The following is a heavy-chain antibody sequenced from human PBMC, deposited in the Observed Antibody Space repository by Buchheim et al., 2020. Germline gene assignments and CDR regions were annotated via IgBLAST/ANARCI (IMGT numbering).Heavy chain of an antibody. CDR2: IYYSGNT. V-gene: IGHV4-39*01. D-gene: IGHD3-3*01. CDR3: ASSDITIFGVVIPDWFDP. Sequence: QLQLQESGPGLVKPSETLSLTCTVSGGSISSSGYYWGWIRQPPGQGLQWIGSIYYSGNTYYNPSLKSRATMSVDTSKNQFSLKLSSVTAADTAVYHCASSDITIFGVVIPDWFDPWGQGTL. CDR1: GGSISSSGYY. J-gene: IGHJ5*02.